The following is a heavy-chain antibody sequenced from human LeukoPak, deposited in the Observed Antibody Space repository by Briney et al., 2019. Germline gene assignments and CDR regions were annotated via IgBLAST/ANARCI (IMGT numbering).Heavy chain of an antibody. V-gene: IGHV4-39*07. Sequence: PSETLSLTCTVSGGSISSSSYYWGWIRQPRGKGLEWIGSMYYSGSTYYNPSLKSRLTISVDTSKNQFSLKLSSVTAADTAVYYCARVGYCSSIDYWGQGTLVTVSS. CDR1: GGSISSSSYY. J-gene: IGHJ4*02. CDR2: MYYSGST. D-gene: IGHD6-6*01. CDR3: ARVGYCSSIDY.